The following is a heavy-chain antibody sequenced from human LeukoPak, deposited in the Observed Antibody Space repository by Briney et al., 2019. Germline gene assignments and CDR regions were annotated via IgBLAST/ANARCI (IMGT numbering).Heavy chain of an antibody. Sequence: SETLSLTCTVSGGSISSSSYYWGWIRQPPGKGLEWIGSIYYSGSTYYNPSLKSRVTISVDTSKNQFSLKLSSVTAADTAVYYCASPRLLWFGGDYWGQGTLVTVSS. V-gene: IGHV4-39*01. D-gene: IGHD3-10*01. CDR1: GGSISSSSYY. CDR2: IYYSGST. J-gene: IGHJ4*02. CDR3: ASPRLLWFGGDY.